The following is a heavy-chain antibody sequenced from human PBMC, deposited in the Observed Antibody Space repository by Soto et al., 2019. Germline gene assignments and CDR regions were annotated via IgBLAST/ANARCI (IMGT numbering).Heavy chain of an antibody. Sequence: SETLSLTCTVSGGSISSYYWSWIRQPPGKGLEWIGYIYYSGSTNYNPSLKSRVTISVDTSKNQFSLKLSSVTAADTAVYYCARHRIMGSDYKLNWFDPWGQGTLVTVSS. CDR1: GGSISSYY. D-gene: IGHD4-4*01. CDR2: IYYSGST. V-gene: IGHV4-59*08. J-gene: IGHJ5*02. CDR3: ARHRIMGSDYKLNWFDP.